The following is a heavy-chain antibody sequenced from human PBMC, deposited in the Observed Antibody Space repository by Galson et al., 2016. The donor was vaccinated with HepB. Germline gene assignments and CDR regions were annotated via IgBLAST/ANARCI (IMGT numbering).Heavy chain of an antibody. J-gene: IGHJ4*02. V-gene: IGHV3-74*01. CDR3: ARGGHYYDSSAERPDY. Sequence: SLRLSCAASGFTFSNYWMHWVRQAPGKGLVWVSRIDNDGSRTNYADSVKGRFTISRDNAENTLYLQMNSLRAEDTAVYYCARGGHYYDSSAERPDYWGQGTLVTVSS. CDR1: GFTFSNYW. D-gene: IGHD3-22*01. CDR2: IDNDGSRT.